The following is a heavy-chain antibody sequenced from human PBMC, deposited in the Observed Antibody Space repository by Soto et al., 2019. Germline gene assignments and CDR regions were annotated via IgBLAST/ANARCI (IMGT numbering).Heavy chain of an antibody. CDR2: ISWDGGST. D-gene: IGHD6-13*01. CDR1: GFTFDDYT. CDR3: AKAGTEFSSSWVGIDY. J-gene: IGHJ4*02. V-gene: IGHV3-43*01. Sequence: GGSLRLSCAASGFTFDDYTMHWVRQAPGKGLEWVSLISWDGGSTYYADSVKGRFTISRDNSKNSLYLQMNSLRTEDTALYYCAKAGTEFSSSWVGIDYWGQGTLVTVSS.